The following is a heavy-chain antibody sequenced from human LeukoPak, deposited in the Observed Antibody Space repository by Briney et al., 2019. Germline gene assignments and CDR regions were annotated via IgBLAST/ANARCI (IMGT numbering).Heavy chain of an antibody. J-gene: IGHJ4*02. CDR1: GYAFTGYY. D-gene: IGHD2-2*02. Sequence: ASVKVSCKASGYAFTGYYMHWVRQAPGQGLEWMGWINPNSGGTNYAQKFQGRVTMTRDTSISTAYMELSRLRSDDTAVYYCARDLRYCSSTSCYTSPLGYWGQGTLVTVSS. CDR3: ARDLRYCSSTSCYTSPLGY. V-gene: IGHV1-2*02. CDR2: INPNSGGT.